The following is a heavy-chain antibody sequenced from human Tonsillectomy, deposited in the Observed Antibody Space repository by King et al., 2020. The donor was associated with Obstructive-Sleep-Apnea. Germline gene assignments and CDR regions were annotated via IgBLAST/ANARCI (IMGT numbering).Heavy chain of an antibody. V-gene: IGHV2-5*02. J-gene: IGHJ4*02. D-gene: IGHD1-26*01. CDR2: IYWDDDK. CDR3: APRRSATYYFDF. CDR1: GFSLSTSGVG. Sequence: ITLKESGPTLVKPTQTLTLTCSFSGFSLSTSGVGVGWIRQPPGKALEWLALIYWDDDKRYSPSLKSRLTITKDTSKNQVVLIMTNMDPVDTATYYCAPRRSATYYFDFWGQGTLVTVSS.